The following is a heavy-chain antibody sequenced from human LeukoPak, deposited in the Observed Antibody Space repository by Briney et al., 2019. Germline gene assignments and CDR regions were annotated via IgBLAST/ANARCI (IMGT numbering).Heavy chain of an antibody. CDR2: ISAYNGNT. D-gene: IGHD6-13*01. CDR1: GYTFTSYG. V-gene: IGHV1-18*01. Sequence: ASVKVSCKASGYTFTSYGISWVRQAPGQGLEWMRWISAYNGNTNYAQKLQGRVTMTTDTSTSTAYMELRSLRSDDTAVYYCARVRYSSSHPHFDYWGQGTLVTVSS. CDR3: ARVRYSSSHPHFDY. J-gene: IGHJ4*02.